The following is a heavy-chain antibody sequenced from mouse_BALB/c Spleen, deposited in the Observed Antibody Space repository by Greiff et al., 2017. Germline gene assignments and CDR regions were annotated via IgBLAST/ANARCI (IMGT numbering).Heavy chain of an antibody. Sequence: VQLQQSGAELMKPGASVKISCKATGYTFSSYWIEWVKQRPGHGLEWIGEILPGSGSTNYNEKFKGKATFTADTSSNTAYMQLSSLTSEDSAVYYCARGVVPLYFDYWGQGTTLTVSS. V-gene: IGHV1-9*01. CDR1: GYTFSSYW. D-gene: IGHD1-1*01. J-gene: IGHJ2*01. CDR2: ILPGSGST. CDR3: ARGVVPLYFDY.